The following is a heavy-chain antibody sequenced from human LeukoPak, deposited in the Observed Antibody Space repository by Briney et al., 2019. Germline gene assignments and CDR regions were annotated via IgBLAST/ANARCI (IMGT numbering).Heavy chain of an antibody. CDR3: ARVASMVRGSWFDP. V-gene: IGHV4-59*12. D-gene: IGHD3-10*01. CDR2: IYYSGST. J-gene: IGHJ5*02. Sequence: SETLSLTCTVSGGSISSYYWSWIRQPPGKGLEWIGYIYYSGSTNYNPSLKSRVTISVDTSKNQFSLKLSSVTAADTAMYYCARVASMVRGSWFDPWGQGTLVTVSS. CDR1: GGSISSYY.